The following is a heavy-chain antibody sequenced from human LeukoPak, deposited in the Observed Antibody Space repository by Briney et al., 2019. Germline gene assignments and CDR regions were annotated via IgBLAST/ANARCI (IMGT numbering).Heavy chain of an antibody. J-gene: IGHJ4*02. V-gene: IGHV1-2*02. CDR3: VREARAAADY. Sequence: ASVKVSCKASGYTFTVYYMHWVRQAPGQGLEWVGWINSGSGDTNYAQRFQGRVTVTRDTSISTTYMEVYNLKSDDTAVYYCVREARAAADYWGQGTLVTVSS. CDR1: GYTFTVYY. D-gene: IGHD2-15*01. CDR2: INSGSGDT.